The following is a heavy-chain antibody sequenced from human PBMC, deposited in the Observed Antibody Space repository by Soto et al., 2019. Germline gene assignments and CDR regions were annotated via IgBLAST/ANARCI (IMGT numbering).Heavy chain of an antibody. Sequence: SVKVSCKAAGFTFTSSAVQWVRQARGQRLEWIGWIVVGSGNTNYAQKFQERVTITRDMSTSTAYMELSSLRSEDTAVYYCAAGIILTGFHAGYYGMDVWGQGTTVTVSS. CDR3: AAGIILTGFHAGYYGMDV. V-gene: IGHV1-58*01. CDR2: IVVGSGNT. D-gene: IGHD3-9*01. CDR1: GFTFTSSA. J-gene: IGHJ6*02.